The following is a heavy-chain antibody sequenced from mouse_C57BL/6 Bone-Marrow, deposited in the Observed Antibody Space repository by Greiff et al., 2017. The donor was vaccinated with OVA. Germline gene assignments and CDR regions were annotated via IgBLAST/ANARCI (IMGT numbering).Heavy chain of an antibody. CDR3: ARVIYYYGSSYVDY. CDR2: IYPGDGDT. CDR1: GYAFSSSW. J-gene: IGHJ2*01. V-gene: IGHV1-82*01. D-gene: IGHD1-1*01. Sequence: VQLQQSGPELVKPGASVKISCKASGYAFSSSWMNWVKQRPGKGLEWIGRIYPGDGDTNYNGKFKGKATLTADKSSSTAYVQLSSLTSAHSAVYCCARVIYYYGSSYVDYWGRGTTLTVSS.